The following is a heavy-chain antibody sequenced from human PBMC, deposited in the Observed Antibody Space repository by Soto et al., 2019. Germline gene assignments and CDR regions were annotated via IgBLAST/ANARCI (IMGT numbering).Heavy chain of an antibody. Sequence: GGSLRLSCAASGFTFSSYGMNWVRQAPGKGLEWVSSISSSSSYIYYADSVKGRFTISRDNAKNSLYLQMNSLRAEDTAVYYCASASDYDSSGYYYRGLDYWGQGTLVTVSS. CDR2: ISSSSSYI. CDR3: ASASDYDSSGYYYRGLDY. J-gene: IGHJ4*02. D-gene: IGHD3-22*01. CDR1: GFTFSSYG. V-gene: IGHV3-21*01.